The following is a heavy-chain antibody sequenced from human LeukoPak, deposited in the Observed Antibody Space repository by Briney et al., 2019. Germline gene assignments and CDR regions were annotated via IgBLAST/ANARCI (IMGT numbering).Heavy chain of an antibody. J-gene: IGHJ3*02. CDR2: ISSSSYI. Sequence: GSLRLSCAASGFTFSSYSMNWARQAPGKGLEWVSSISSSSYIYYADSVKGRFTISRDNAKNTLYLQMNSLRAEDTAVYYCARENYYDSSGYGGAFDIWGQGTMVTVSS. V-gene: IGHV3-21*01. CDR3: ARENYYDSSGYGGAFDI. D-gene: IGHD3-22*01. CDR1: GFTFSSYS.